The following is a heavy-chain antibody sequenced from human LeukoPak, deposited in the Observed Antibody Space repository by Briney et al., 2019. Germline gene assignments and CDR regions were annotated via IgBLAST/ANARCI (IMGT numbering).Heavy chain of an antibody. D-gene: IGHD6-19*01. V-gene: IGHV1-2*02. J-gene: IGHJ6*03. CDR2: INPNSGGT. Sequence: ASVKVSCKASGYTFTGYYMHWVRQAPGQGLEWMGWINPNSGGTNYAQKFQGRVTMTRDTSISTAYMELSRLRSDDTAVYYCARAGDSSGWYHYYYYMDVWGKGTTVTVSS. CDR1: GYTFTGYY. CDR3: ARAGDSSGWYHYYYYMDV.